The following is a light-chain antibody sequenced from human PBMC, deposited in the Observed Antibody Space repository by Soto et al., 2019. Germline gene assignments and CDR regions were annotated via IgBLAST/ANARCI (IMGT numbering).Light chain of an antibody. J-gene: IGKJ4*01. CDR3: QQYNRYSLT. CDR2: GAY. Sequence: TPITQSPSTLPASVGSRVTITCRASQSMNKLLGWYQQTPGQVPQLLISGAYNLPCQAPSTFSGSGSGTEFALTISGLQPDDSGSCYCQQYNRYSLTVGGGTKVDIK. V-gene: IGKV1-5*01. CDR1: QSMNKL.